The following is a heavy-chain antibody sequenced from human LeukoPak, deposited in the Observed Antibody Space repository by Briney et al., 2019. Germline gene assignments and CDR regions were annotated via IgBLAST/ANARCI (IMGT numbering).Heavy chain of an antibody. CDR1: GVSFDDYY. D-gene: IGHD4-17*01. V-gene: IGHV4-34*01. CDR2: ISHSGYT. CDR3: TRMTTGHDY. J-gene: IGHJ4*02. Sequence: SETLSLTCAVSGVSFDDYYWSWVRQTPGKGLEWIGEISHSGYTNDSPSLKSRVTLSIDTSRKQFSLNLRSVTVADAGIYYCTRMTTGHDYWGQGTLVTVSS.